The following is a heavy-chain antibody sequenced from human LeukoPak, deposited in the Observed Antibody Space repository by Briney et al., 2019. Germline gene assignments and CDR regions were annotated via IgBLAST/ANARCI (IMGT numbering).Heavy chain of an antibody. CDR1: GGSISSSNW. V-gene: IGHV4-4*02. Sequence: SETLSLTCAVSGGSISSSNWWSWVRQPPGKGLEWIGEIYHSGSTNYNPSLKSRVTISVDKSKNQFSLKLSSVTAADTAVYYCARVRAPNYYGSGSYYQNWFDPWGQGTLVTVSS. CDR3: ARVRAPNYYGSGSYYQNWFDP. J-gene: IGHJ5*02. CDR2: IYHSGST. D-gene: IGHD3-10*01.